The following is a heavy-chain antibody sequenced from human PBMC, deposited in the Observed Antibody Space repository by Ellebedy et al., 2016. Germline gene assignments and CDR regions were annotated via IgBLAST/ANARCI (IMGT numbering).Heavy chain of an antibody. Sequence: GESLKISXAASGFTFSSYAMSWVRQAPGKGLEWVSAISGSGGSTYYADSVKGRFTISRDNSKNTLYLQMNSLRAEDTAVYYCAKDTLRGIVGATADYWGQGTLVTVSS. D-gene: IGHD1-26*01. CDR3: AKDTLRGIVGATADY. CDR2: ISGSGGST. V-gene: IGHV3-23*01. CDR1: GFTFSSYA. J-gene: IGHJ4*02.